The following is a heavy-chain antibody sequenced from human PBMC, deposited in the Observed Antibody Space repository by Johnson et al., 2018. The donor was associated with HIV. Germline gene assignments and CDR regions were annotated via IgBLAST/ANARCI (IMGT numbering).Heavy chain of an antibody. J-gene: IGHJ3*02. D-gene: IGHD6-19*01. CDR3: ARPLTGYSSGWHTGAGAVDI. V-gene: IGHV3-11*04. CDR1: GFTFSDYY. CDR2: ITSSGTTI. Sequence: QVQLVESGGGLVKPGGSLRLSCATSGFTFSDYYMSWIRQAPGKGLEWVSYITSSGTTIYYADSVKGRFTISRDNTKNSVYLQMNSLRAEDTAVYYCARPLTGYSSGWHTGAGAVDIWGQGTMVTVSS.